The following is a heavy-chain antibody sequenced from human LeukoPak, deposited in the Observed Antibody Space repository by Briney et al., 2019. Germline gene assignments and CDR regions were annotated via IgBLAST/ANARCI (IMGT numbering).Heavy chain of an antibody. J-gene: IGHJ4*02. D-gene: IGHD2-15*01. CDR1: AYTFTSYG. CDR2: ISAYNGNT. V-gene: IGHV1-18*01. CDR3: ARDRCSGGSCYLDY. Sequence: ASVKASCKTSAYTFTSYGISWVRQAPGEELEWMGWISAYNGNTNYAQKLQGRVTMTTDTSTSTAYMELRSLRSDDTAVYYCARDRCSGGSCYLDYWGQGTLVTVSS.